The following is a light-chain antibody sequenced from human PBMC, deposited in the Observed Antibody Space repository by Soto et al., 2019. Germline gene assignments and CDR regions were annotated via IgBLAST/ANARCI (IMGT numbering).Light chain of an antibody. CDR3: QQSYSTPYT. J-gene: IGKJ2*01. V-gene: IGKV1-39*01. Sequence: DIQMTQSPSSLSASVGDRVTITCRASQSISIYLNWYQQKPGKAPKLLIYGASSLQSGVPSRFSGRGSGTHFTLIISSLQPEDFATYYCQQSYSTPYTFGQGTNVEIK. CDR1: QSISIY. CDR2: GAS.